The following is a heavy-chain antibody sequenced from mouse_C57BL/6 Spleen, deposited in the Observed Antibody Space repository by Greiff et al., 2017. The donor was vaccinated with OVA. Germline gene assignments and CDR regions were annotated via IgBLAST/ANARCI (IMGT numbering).Heavy chain of an antibody. D-gene: IGHD2-5*01. J-gene: IGHJ1*03. CDR1: GYTFTSYW. CDR2: IDPSDSYT. V-gene: IGHV1-50*01. Sequence: VQLQQPGAELVKPGASVKLSCKASGYTFTSYWMQWVKQRPGQGLEWIGEIDPSDSYTNYNQKFKGKATLTVDTSSSTAYMQRSSLTSEDSAVYYCARSGYSNYSDVWGTGTTVTVSS. CDR3: ARSGYSNYSDV.